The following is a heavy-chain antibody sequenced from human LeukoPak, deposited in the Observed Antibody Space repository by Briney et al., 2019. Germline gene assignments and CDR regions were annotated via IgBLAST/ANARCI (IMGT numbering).Heavy chain of an antibody. CDR1: GFTFSSYA. D-gene: IGHD6-6*01. J-gene: IGHJ4*02. CDR3: AKSVSRQLVAYYFDY. CDR2: ISGSGGST. Sequence: PGGSLRLSCAASGFTFSSYAMSWVRQAPGKGLEWVSAISGSGGSTYYADSVKGRFTISRDNSKNTLYLQMNSLRAEDTAVYYCAKSVSRQLVAYYFDYWGQGTLVTVSS. V-gene: IGHV3-23*01.